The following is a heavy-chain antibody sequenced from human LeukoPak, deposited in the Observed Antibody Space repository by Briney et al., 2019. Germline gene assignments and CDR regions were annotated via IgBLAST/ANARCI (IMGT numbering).Heavy chain of an antibody. J-gene: IGHJ3*02. D-gene: IGHD7-27*01. V-gene: IGHV3-7*04. CDR3: ARINWGLNAFDI. CDR2: IKQDGSEN. CDR1: GFTCSSYW. Sequence: GVSLRLSCAASGFTCSSYWRIWLRHGPGKGRKGVANIKQDGSENDCVESVKGRFTISRDNAKNSLFLQRKSLRAEDTDVYYCARINWGLNAFDIWGEGTMVTVSS.